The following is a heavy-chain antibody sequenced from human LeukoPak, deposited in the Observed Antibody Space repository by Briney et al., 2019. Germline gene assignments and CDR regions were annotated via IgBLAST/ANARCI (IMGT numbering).Heavy chain of an antibody. CDR3: ARDYGDYVFDY. D-gene: IGHD4-17*01. CDR1: GGTFSSYA. V-gene: IGHV1-69*10. Sequence: VKVSCKASGGTFSSYAISWVRQAPGQGLEWMGRIIPILGIANYAQKFQGRVTITADKSTSTAYMELSSLRSEDTAVYYCARDYGDYVFDYWGQGTLVTVSS. CDR2: IIPILGIA. J-gene: IGHJ4*02.